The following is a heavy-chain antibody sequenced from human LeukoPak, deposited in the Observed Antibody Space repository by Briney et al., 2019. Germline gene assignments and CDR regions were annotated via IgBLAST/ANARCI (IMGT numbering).Heavy chain of an antibody. CDR3: ARSGVSMVRATTSLDAFDI. Sequence: GGSLRLSCAASGFTFSSYSMNWVRQAPAKGLEWVSSISSSSSYIYYADSVKGRFTISRDNAKNSLYLQMNSLRAEDTAVYYCARSGVSMVRATTSLDAFDIWGQGTMVTVSS. D-gene: IGHD1-26*01. CDR1: GFTFSSYS. V-gene: IGHV3-21*01. J-gene: IGHJ3*02. CDR2: ISSSSSYI.